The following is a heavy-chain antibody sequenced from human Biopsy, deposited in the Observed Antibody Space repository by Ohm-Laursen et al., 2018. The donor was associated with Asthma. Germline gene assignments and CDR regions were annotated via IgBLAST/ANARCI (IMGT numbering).Heavy chain of an antibody. J-gene: IGHJ6*02. Sequence: GASAKVSCKTSGYTFNSAGITWVRQAPGQGLEWMGWISVYNGNTKVAQKLQDRVTMITDTSTSTAYMELRSLRSDDTAVYFCARAVDYSHYYGIDVWGPGTTVTVS. CDR2: ISVYNGNT. V-gene: IGHV1-18*01. CDR3: ARAVDYSHYYGIDV. CDR1: GYTFNSAG. D-gene: IGHD3-10*01.